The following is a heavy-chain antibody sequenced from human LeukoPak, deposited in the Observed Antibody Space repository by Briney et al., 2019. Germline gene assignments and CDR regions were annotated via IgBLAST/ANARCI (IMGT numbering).Heavy chain of an antibody. V-gene: IGHV3-66*01. J-gene: IGHJ4*02. CDR1: GFTVSSNY. CDR3: ASTYDSSGYPPEY. CDR2: IYSGGST. Sequence: TGGSLRLSCAASGFTVSSNYMSWVRLAPGKGLEWVSVIYSGGSTYYADSVKGRFTISRDNSKNTLYLQMNSLRAEDTAVYYCASTYDSSGYPPEYWGQGTLVTVPS. D-gene: IGHD3-22*01.